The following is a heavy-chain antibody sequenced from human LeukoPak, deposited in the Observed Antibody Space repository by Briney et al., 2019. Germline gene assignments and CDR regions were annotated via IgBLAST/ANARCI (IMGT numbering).Heavy chain of an antibody. CDR2: INPNSGGT. Sequence: GASVKVSCKASGYTFTGYYMHWVRQAPGQGLEWMGRINPNSGGTNYAQKFQGRVTMTRDTSISTAYTELSRLRSEDTAVYYCARGSIMITFGGVMSPDYWGQGTLVTVSS. V-gene: IGHV1-2*06. CDR3: ARGSIMITFGGVMSPDY. CDR1: GYTFTGYY. J-gene: IGHJ4*02. D-gene: IGHD3-16*01.